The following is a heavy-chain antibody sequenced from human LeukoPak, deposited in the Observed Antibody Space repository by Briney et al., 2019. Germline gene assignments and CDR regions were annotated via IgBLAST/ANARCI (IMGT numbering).Heavy chain of an antibody. J-gene: IGHJ1*01. Sequence: SETLSLTCTVSGGSISTYFWNWIRQPPGKGLEWVGYIFDSESTNYNPSLKSRVSISVDTSKNQFSLKLTSVTAADTAVYYCARERGHGMDVWGQGTLVTVSS. CDR1: GGSISTYF. CDR2: IFDSEST. D-gene: IGHD1-14*01. V-gene: IGHV4-59*01. CDR3: ARERGHGMDV.